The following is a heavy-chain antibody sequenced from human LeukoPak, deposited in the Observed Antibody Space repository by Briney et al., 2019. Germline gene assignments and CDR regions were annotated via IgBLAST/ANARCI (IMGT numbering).Heavy chain of an antibody. J-gene: IGHJ4*02. CDR2: IYSGGST. CDR3: ARVLYDSSGYERIDY. Sequence: GGSLRLFCAASGFTFSNNYMSWVRQAPGKGLEWVSVIYSGGSTYYADSVKGRFTISRDNSKNTLYLQMNSLRAEDTAVYYCARVLYDSSGYERIDYWGQGTLVTVSS. CDR1: GFTFSNNY. D-gene: IGHD3-22*01. V-gene: IGHV3-53*01.